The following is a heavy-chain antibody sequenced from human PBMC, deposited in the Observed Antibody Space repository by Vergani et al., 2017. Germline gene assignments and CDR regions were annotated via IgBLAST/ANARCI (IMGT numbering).Heavy chain of an antibody. CDR1: GYSISSGYY. D-gene: IGHD3-22*01. Sequence: QVQLQESGPGLVKPSETLSLTCAVSGYSISSGYYWGWIRQPPGKGLEWIGSIYHSGCTYYNPSLKSRVTISVATSKNQFSLKLSAVTAADTAVYYCARRPYYYDSSGYYPTFYFDYWGQGTLVTVSS. J-gene: IGHJ4*02. CDR2: IYHSGCT. V-gene: IGHV4-38-2*01. CDR3: ARRPYYYDSSGYYPTFYFDY.